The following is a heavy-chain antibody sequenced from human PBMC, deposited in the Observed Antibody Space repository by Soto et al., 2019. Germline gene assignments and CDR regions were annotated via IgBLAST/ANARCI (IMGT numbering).Heavy chain of an antibody. V-gene: IGHV1-46*01. CDR3: ARGSQGSSGWYSADY. CDR2: INPIGGTT. CDR1: GYTFTSYY. D-gene: IGHD6-19*01. J-gene: IGHJ4*02. Sequence: ASVEVSCRASGYTFTSYYIHWVRQAPGQGLEWMGVINPIGGTTSYAQMFQVRVTMTSDASASTVYMELSSLRSDDTAVYFCARGSQGSSGWYSADYWGQGTPVTVSS.